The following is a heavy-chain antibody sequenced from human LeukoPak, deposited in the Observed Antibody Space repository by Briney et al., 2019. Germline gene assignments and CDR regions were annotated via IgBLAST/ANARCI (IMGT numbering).Heavy chain of an antibody. D-gene: IGHD1-7*01. CDR1: GFTLDDYG. Sequence: PGGSLRLSCAASGFTLDDYGMSWVRQAPGKGLEWVSGINWNGGSTGYADSVKGRFTISRDNAKNSLYLQMNSLRAEDTALYYCARDRYNWNYGAQDVWGKGTTVTVSS. CDR2: INWNGGST. J-gene: IGHJ6*04. CDR3: ARDRYNWNYGAQDV. V-gene: IGHV3-20*04.